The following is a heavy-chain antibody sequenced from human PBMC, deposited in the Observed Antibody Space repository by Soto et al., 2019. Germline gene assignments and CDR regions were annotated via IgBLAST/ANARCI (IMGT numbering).Heavy chain of an antibody. J-gene: IGHJ6*02. CDR2: IIPIFGTA. V-gene: IGHV1-69*01. D-gene: IGHD2-15*01. CDR1: GGTFSSYA. Sequence: QVQLVQSGAEVKKPGSSVKVSCKASGGTFSSYAISWVRQAPGQGLEWMGGIIPIFGTANYAQKFQGRVTITADESTSTAYMELSSLRSEDTAVYYCARETGDIVVVVAAPDYYYGMDVWGQGTTVTVSS. CDR3: ARETGDIVVVVAAPDYYYGMDV.